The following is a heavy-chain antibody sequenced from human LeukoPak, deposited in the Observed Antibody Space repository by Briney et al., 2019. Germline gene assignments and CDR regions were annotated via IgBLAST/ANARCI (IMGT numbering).Heavy chain of an antibody. J-gene: IGHJ4*02. D-gene: IGHD2-21*01. Sequence: SETLSLTXAVSGYSISSGYYWGWMRQPPGKGLEWIGSIYHSGSTYYNPSLKSRVTISVDTSKIQFSLRLSSVTAADTAVYYCARGRGGGDWGYFDYWGQGTLVTVSS. CDR2: IYHSGST. CDR3: ARGRGGGDWGYFDY. CDR1: GYSISSGYY. V-gene: IGHV4-38-2*01.